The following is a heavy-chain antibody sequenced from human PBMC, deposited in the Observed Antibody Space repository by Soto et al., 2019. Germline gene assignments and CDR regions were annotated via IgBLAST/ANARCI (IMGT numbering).Heavy chain of an antibody. D-gene: IGHD2-15*01. J-gene: IGHJ4*02. Sequence: SETLSLTCAVYGGSFSGYYWSWIRQPPGKGLEWIGEINHSGSTNYNPSLKSRVTISVDTSKDQFSLKLSSVTAADMAVYYCVREGCSGGTCYSGYNLGIDYWGPGILVTVSS. V-gene: IGHV4-34*01. CDR1: GGSFSGYY. CDR3: VREGCSGGTCYSGYNLGIDY. CDR2: INHSGST.